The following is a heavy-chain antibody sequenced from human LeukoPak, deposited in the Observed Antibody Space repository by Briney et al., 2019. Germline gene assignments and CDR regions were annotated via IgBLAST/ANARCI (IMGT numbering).Heavy chain of an antibody. V-gene: IGHV4-38-2*01. CDR3: ARHAYSSGWFDY. D-gene: IGHD6-19*01. CDR2: IYHSGST. J-gene: IGHJ4*02. CDR1: GYSISSGYY. Sequence: SETLSLTCAVSGYSISSGYYWGWIRQPPGKGLERIGSIYHSGSTYYNPSLKSRVTISVDTSKNQFSLKLSSVTAADTAVYYCARHAYSSGWFDYWGQGTLVTVSS.